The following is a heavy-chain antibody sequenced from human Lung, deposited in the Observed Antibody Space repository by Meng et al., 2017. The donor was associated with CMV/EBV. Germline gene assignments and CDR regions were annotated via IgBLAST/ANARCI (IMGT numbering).Heavy chain of an antibody. CDR1: GYTFTSSS. V-gene: IGHV7-4-1*01. Sequence: QVQLWQSGSEVKKPGGSVKVSCQAAGYTFTSSSTDWVRHAPGQGLEWMGWININTGNPTYAQGFTGRFVFSLDTSVSTAYLQIDSLKADDTAVYYCARGNGWRFDYWGQGTLVTVSS. J-gene: IGHJ4*02. D-gene: IGHD6-19*01. CDR2: ININTGNP. CDR3: ARGNGWRFDY.